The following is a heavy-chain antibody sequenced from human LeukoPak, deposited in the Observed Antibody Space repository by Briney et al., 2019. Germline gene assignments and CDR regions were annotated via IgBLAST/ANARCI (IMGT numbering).Heavy chain of an antibody. Sequence: GGSLRLSCAASGFTFSDYYMSWIRQAPGKGLEWVSYISSSGSTIYYADSVKGRFTNSRDNAKNSLYLQMNSLRADDTAVYYCATEITPYYYMDVWGKGTTVTVSS. V-gene: IGHV3-11*01. D-gene: IGHD5-24*01. CDR2: ISSSGSTI. CDR1: GFTFSDYY. J-gene: IGHJ6*03. CDR3: ATEITPYYYMDV.